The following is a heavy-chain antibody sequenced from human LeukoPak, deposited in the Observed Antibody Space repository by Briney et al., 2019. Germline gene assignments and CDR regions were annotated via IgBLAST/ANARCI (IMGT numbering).Heavy chain of an antibody. D-gene: IGHD6-6*01. CDR1: GGSISSHY. CDR3: ARVAARSCFDY. J-gene: IGHJ4*02. Sequence: SETLSLTCTVSGGSISSHYWSWIRQPPRKGLEWIGYIYYSGSANYNPSLKCRVTISVDTSKNQFSLKLSSVTAAATAVYYCARVAARSCFDYWGQGTLVTVSS. V-gene: IGHV4-59*11. CDR2: IYYSGSA.